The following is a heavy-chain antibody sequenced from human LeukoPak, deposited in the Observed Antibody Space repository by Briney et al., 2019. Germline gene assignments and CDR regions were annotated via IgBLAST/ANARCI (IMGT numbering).Heavy chain of an antibody. CDR3: ARDAGRGYYDSSGYYYAFDY. Sequence: GGSLRLSCAASGFTFSSYSMNWVRQAPGKGLEWVSSISSSSSYIYYADSVKGRFTISGDNAKNSLYLQMNSLRAEDTAVYYCARDAGRGYYDSSGYYYAFDYWGQGTLVTVSS. V-gene: IGHV3-21*01. J-gene: IGHJ4*02. CDR1: GFTFSSYS. CDR2: ISSSSSYI. D-gene: IGHD3-22*01.